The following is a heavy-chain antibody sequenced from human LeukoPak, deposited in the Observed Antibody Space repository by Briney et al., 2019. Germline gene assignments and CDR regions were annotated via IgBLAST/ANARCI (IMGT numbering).Heavy chain of an antibody. Sequence: SETLSLTCTVSGGSISNSGYYWSWIRQHPGKGLESIGYISYSGSTYYNPSLKSRVTISADTSKNQFSLKLSSVTAADTAVYYCAREPLGGSHYFDYWGQGTLVTVSS. CDR1: GGSISNSGYY. D-gene: IGHD5-12*01. CDR2: ISYSGST. V-gene: IGHV4-31*03. J-gene: IGHJ4*02. CDR3: AREPLGGSHYFDY.